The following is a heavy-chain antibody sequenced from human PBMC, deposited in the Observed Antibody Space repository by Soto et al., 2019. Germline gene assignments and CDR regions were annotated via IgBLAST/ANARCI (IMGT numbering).Heavy chain of an antibody. CDR3: RWLINGDSAVFDI. CDR2: IIPILGIT. CDR1: GDTFDRYT. J-gene: IGHJ3*02. D-gene: IGHD2-21*01. Sequence: QVQLVQYGAEVKKPGSSVKVSCKASGDTFDRYTISWVRQAPGQGLEWMGRIIPILGITNYAQKFQGRFTITADESTSTVYMELRSLGSEDTAVYYSRWLINGDSAVFDIWGQGTMVTVSS. V-gene: IGHV1-69*02.